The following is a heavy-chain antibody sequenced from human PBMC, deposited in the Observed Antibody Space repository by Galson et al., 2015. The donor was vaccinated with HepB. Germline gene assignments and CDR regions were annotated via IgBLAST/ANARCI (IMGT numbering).Heavy chain of an antibody. V-gene: IGHV1-18*01. CDR2: ISAYNGNT. Sequence: SVKVSCKASGYTFTSYGISWVRQAPGQGLEWMGWISAYNGNTNYAQKLQGRVTMTTDTSTSTAYMELRSLRSDDTAVYYCARDQPGYCSSTSCYRGYNWFDPWGQGTLVTVSS. CDR3: ARDQPGYCSSTSCYRGYNWFDP. CDR1: GYTFTSYG. D-gene: IGHD2-2*02. J-gene: IGHJ5*02.